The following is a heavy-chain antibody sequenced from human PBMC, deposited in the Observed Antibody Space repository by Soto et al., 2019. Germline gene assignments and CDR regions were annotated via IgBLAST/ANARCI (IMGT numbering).Heavy chain of an antibody. D-gene: IGHD6-19*01. CDR1: GFTFSSYG. CDR3: ARDSIGAVAGAYFDY. Sequence: QVQLVESGGGVVQPGRSLRLSCAASGFTFSSYGMHWVRQAPGKGLEWVAVIWYDGSNKYYADSVKGLFTISRDNSKNTLYLQMNSLRAEDTAVYYCARDSIGAVAGAYFDYWGQGTLVTVSS. CDR2: IWYDGSNK. J-gene: IGHJ4*02. V-gene: IGHV3-33*01.